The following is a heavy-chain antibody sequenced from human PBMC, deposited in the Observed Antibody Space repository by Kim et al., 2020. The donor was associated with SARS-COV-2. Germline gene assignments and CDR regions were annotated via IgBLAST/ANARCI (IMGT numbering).Heavy chain of an antibody. D-gene: IGHD6-13*01. V-gene: IGHV1-8*01. CDR1: GYTFTSYD. CDR3: ARGVGSAAGTNY. Sequence: ASVKVSCKASGYTFTSYDINWVRQATGQGLEWMGWMNPNSGNTGYAQKFQGRVTMTRNTSISTAYMELSSLRSEDTAVYYCARGVGSAAGTNYWGQGTLVTVSS. CDR2: MNPNSGNT. J-gene: IGHJ4*02.